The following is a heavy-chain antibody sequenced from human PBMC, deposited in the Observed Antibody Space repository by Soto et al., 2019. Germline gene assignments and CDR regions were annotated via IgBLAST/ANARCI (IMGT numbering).Heavy chain of an antibody. D-gene: IGHD4-17*01. CDR3: ARRHDYADYYYYYIDV. Sequence: EVQLVESGGGLVKPGGSLRLSCAASGFTFSSYSMNWVRQAPGKGLEWVSSISSSSSYIYYADSVKGRFTISRDNAKNSLYLQMNSLRAEDTAVYYCARRHDYADYYYYYIDVWGQGTTVTVSS. V-gene: IGHV3-21*01. CDR2: ISSSSSYI. CDR1: GFTFSSYS. J-gene: IGHJ6*03.